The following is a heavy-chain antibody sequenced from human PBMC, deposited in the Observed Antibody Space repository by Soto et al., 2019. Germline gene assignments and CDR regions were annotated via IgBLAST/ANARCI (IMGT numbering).Heavy chain of an antibody. CDR1: GFTFSSYG. CDR3: ARGVYMWDRDPYNCDY. Sequence: GGSLRLSCAASGFTFSSYGMHWVRQAPGKGLEWVAVIWYDGSNKYYADSVKGRFTISRDNSKNTLYLQMNSLRAEDTAVYYCARGVYMWDRDPYNCDYRGQGTVVSVSS. V-gene: IGHV3-33*01. J-gene: IGHJ4*02. D-gene: IGHD1-26*01. CDR2: IWYDGSNK.